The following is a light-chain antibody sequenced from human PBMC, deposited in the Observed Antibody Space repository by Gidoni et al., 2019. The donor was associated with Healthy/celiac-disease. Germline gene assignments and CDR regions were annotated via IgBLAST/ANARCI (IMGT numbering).Light chain of an antibody. CDR2: WAS. V-gene: IGKV4-1*01. Sequence: VALGERATINCKSSQSVLYSSNNKNYLAWYQQKPGQPPKLLIYWASTRESGVPDRFSGSGSGTDFTLTISSLQAEDVAVYYCQQYYSTPLTFXGXTKVEIK. CDR3: QQYYSTPLT. J-gene: IGKJ4*01. CDR1: QSVLYSSNNKNY.